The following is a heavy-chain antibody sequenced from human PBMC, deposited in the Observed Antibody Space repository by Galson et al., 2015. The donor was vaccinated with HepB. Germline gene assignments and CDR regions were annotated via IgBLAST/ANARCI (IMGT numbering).Heavy chain of an antibody. CDR2: MNPNSGNT. V-gene: IGHV1-8*01. D-gene: IGHD3-22*01. J-gene: IGHJ6*03. Sequence: YTFTSYDINWVRQATGQGLEWMGWMNPNSGNTGYAQKFQGRVTMTRNTSISTAYMELSSLRSEDTAVYYCARGTYYYDSSGYYSRYYYYYYYMDVWGKGTTVTVSS. CDR1: YTFTSYD. CDR3: ARGTYYYDSSGYYSRYYYYYYYMDV.